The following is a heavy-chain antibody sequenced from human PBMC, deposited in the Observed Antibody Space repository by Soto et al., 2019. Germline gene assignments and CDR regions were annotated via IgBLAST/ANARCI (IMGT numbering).Heavy chain of an antibody. J-gene: IGHJ3*02. CDR2: IIPIFTTT. Sequence: QVHLVQSGAEVKKPGSSVKVSCKAPGGTFSNHAINWVRQAPGQRLEWMGRIIPIFTTTNYAQKFQGRVTMTADESTITAYLELSSLKHDDTAVYYCAREVAADGTFREDVFDIWGQGTLVTVSS. CDR1: GGTFSNHA. V-gene: IGHV1-69*12. D-gene: IGHD6-13*01. CDR3: AREVAADGTFREDVFDI.